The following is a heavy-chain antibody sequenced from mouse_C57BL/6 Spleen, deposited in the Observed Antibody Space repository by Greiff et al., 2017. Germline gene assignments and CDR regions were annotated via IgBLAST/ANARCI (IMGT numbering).Heavy chain of an antibody. D-gene: IGHD1-1*01. V-gene: IGHV1-9*01. CDR2: ILPGSGST. J-gene: IGHJ3*01. CDR1: GYTFTGYW. CDR3: ERNGWYGSSCVCAY. Sequence: QVQLQQSGAELMKPGASVKLSCKATGYTFTGYWIEWVKQRPGHGLEWIGEILPGSGSTNYNEKFKGQATFTADTSSSTAYMQLSSLTTEDSAVYYGERNGWYGSSCVCAYWGQGTLVTVSS.